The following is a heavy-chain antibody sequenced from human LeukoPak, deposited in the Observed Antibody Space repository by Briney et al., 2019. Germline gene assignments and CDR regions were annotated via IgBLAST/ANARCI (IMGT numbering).Heavy chain of an antibody. CDR2: INSDGSST. CDR1: GFTFSSYW. Sequence: GGSLRLSCAASGFTFSSYWMHWVRQAPGKGLVWVSRINSDGSSTSYADSVKGRFTISRDNAKNTLYLQMNSLRAEDTAVYYCAATYYHFWSGYSTDAFDIWGQGTMVTVSS. CDR3: AATYYHFWSGYSTDAFDI. J-gene: IGHJ3*02. V-gene: IGHV3-74*01. D-gene: IGHD3-3*01.